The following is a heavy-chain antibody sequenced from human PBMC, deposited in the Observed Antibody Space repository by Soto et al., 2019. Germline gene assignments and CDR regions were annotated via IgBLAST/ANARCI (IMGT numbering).Heavy chain of an antibody. Sequence: PSESLSLTCAVYGGSFRGYDWSWIRQPPGKGLEWIGEINHSGSTNYNPSLKSRVTISVDTSKNQFSLKLSSVTAADTAVYYCARASHGNDAFDIWGQGTMVTVSS. J-gene: IGHJ3*02. V-gene: IGHV4-34*01. CDR2: INHSGST. CDR1: GGSFRGYD. CDR3: ARASHGNDAFDI.